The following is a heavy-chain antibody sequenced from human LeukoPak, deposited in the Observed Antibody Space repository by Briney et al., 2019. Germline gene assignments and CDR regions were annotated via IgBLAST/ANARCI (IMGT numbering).Heavy chain of an antibody. CDR1: GGSISSGGYY. CDR3: ARGYYYDSSGLNYGMHV. J-gene: IGHJ6*02. Sequence: SQTLSLTCTVSGGSISSGGYYWSWIRQHPGKGLEWIGYIYYSGSTYYNPSLKSRVTISVDTSKNQFSLKLSSVTAADKAVYYCARGYYYDSSGLNYGMHVWGQGPKVTVSS. V-gene: IGHV4-31*03. D-gene: IGHD3-22*01. CDR2: IYYSGST.